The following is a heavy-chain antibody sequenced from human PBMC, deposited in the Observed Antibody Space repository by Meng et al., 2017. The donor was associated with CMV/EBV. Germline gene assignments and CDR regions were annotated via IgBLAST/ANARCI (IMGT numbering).Heavy chain of an antibody. CDR1: GYTFTSYD. Sequence: VTRVQSGAEVKKPGASVKVTCKASGYTFTSYDMHWVRQAPGQGLEWMGIINPSGGSTSYAQKFQGRVTMTRDTSTSTVYMELSSLRSEDTAVYYCALAEYSSSLFDYWGQGTLVTVSS. CDR3: ALAEYSSSLFDY. D-gene: IGHD6-13*01. J-gene: IGHJ4*02. V-gene: IGHV1-46*01. CDR2: INPSGGST.